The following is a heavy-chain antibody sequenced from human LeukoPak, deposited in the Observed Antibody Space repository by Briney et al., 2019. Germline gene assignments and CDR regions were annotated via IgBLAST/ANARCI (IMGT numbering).Heavy chain of an antibody. Sequence: SETLSLTCTVSGGSIGNLFWSWIRQSPGEGLEWIGFIYENGRTSYNPSLKSRVTISVDMSKNQFSLRLTSMTAADTAVYYCARDWELGHWGRGILVTVTS. V-gene: IGHV4-59*11. CDR2: IYENGRT. CDR1: GGSIGNLF. D-gene: IGHD1-26*01. CDR3: ARDWELGH. J-gene: IGHJ4*02.